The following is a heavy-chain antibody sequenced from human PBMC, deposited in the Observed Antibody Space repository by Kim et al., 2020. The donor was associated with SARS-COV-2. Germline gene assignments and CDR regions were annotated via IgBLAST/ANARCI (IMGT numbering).Heavy chain of an antibody. CDR2: ISSSSYI. CDR3: ARGPESRSYKWELL. D-gene: IGHD1-26*01. CDR1: GFTFSSYS. V-gene: IGHV3-21*01. J-gene: IGHJ4*02. Sequence: GGSLRLSCAASGFTFSSYSMNWVRQAPGKGLEWVSSISSSSYIYYADSVKGRFTISRDNAKNSLYLQMNSLRAEDTAVYYCARGPESRSYKWELLWGQGTLVTVSS.